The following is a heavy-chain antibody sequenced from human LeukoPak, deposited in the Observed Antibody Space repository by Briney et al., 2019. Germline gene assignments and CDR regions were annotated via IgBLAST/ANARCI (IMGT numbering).Heavy chain of an antibody. D-gene: IGHD6-13*01. CDR3: ARVGVAAGFDY. CDR2: IYTSGST. V-gene: IGHV4-4*07. Sequence: PSETLSLTCTVSGGSISSYYWSWIRQPAGQGLEWIGRIYTSGSTNYNPSPKRRVTMSVDTSKNQFSLKLSSVTAADTAVYYCARVGVAAGFDYWGQGTLVTVSS. CDR1: GGSISSYY. J-gene: IGHJ4*02.